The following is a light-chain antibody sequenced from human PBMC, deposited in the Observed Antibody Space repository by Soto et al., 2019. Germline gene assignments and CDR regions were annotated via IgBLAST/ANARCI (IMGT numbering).Light chain of an antibody. Sequence: EVVLTQSPATLSVSPGEGATLSGRASQSVGNYLAWYQQKPGQAPRLLIYATSNRATGIPARFSGSGSGTDFTLTISSLEPEDFAVYYCKQRSSWPFTFGPGTKVDIK. CDR3: KQRSSWPFT. J-gene: IGKJ3*01. CDR2: ATS. V-gene: IGKV3-11*01. CDR1: QSVGNY.